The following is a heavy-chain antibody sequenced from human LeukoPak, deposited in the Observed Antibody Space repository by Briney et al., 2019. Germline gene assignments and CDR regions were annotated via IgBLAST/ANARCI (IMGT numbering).Heavy chain of an antibody. Sequence: SETLSLTCAVYGGSFSGYYRSWIRQPPGKGLEWIGSIYYSGSTYYNPSLKSRVTISVDTSKNQFSLKLSSVTAADTAVYYCARMVPEYSSSWDGLFDYWGQGTLVTVSS. D-gene: IGHD6-13*01. CDR2: IYYSGST. CDR1: GGSFSGYY. V-gene: IGHV4-34*01. CDR3: ARMVPEYSSSWDGLFDY. J-gene: IGHJ4*02.